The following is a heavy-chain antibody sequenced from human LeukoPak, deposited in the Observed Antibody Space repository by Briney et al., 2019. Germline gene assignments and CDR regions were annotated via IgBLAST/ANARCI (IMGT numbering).Heavy chain of an antibody. CDR3: ARYESSAYGIDV. CDR1: GGSISSSSSY. D-gene: IGHD3-22*01. Sequence: SETLSLTCTVSGGSISSSSSYWGWIRQPPGMGLEWIGGIYYSGSTYYNPSLKSRVTISVDTSKNQFSLKVSSVAAADTAVYYCARYESSAYGIDVWGRGTLVTVSS. CDR2: IYYSGST. V-gene: IGHV4-39*01. J-gene: IGHJ2*01.